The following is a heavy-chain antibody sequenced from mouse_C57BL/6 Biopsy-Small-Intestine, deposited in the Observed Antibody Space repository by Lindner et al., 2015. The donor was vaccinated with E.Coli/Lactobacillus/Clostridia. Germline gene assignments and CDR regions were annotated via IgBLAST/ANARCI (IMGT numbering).Heavy chain of an antibody. CDR1: GYTFSNYG. J-gene: IGHJ3*01. Sequence: SVKVSCKASGYTFSNYGISWVRQAPGQGLEWMGWISGYNGDTKYAEKMQGRITVTTDTSTRTVYMELRRLRSDDTAVYYCARDRGSSYPPDNDAYDIWGQGTMVSVSS. V-gene: IGHV1S20*02. D-gene: IGHD2-3*01. CDR3: ARDRGSSYPPDNDAYDI. CDR2: ISGYNGDT.